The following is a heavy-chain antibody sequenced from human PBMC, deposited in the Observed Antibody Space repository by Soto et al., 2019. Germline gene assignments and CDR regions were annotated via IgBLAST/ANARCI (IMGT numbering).Heavy chain of an antibody. Sequence: ECGGGVAQSGVPESLSCGAGEHQFKLSPESWLRRAPGGGLDWVPGNSGSGDKTHYALCAKRRFPISKDFAKNSLSLQLDSLRVEDTAVYFCVKDDGGNPSTEPHWGQGTLVTVSS. CDR1: EHQFKLSP. V-gene: IGHV3-23*01. CDR2: NSGSGDKT. CDR3: VKDDGGNPSTEPH. J-gene: IGHJ4*02. D-gene: IGHD2-15*01.